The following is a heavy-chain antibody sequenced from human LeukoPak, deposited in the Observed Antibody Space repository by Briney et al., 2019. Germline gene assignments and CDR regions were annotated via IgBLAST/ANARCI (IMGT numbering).Heavy chain of an antibody. CDR2: INPNSGGT. V-gene: IGHV1-2*02. Sequence: ASVKVSCKASGYTFTGYYMHWVRQAPGQGLEWMGWINPNSGGTNYAQKFQGRVTMTRDTSISTAYMELSRLRSDDTAVYYCAQGPHIRYDSSGYPSPSDYWGQGTLVTVSS. D-gene: IGHD3-22*01. CDR1: GYTFTGYY. CDR3: AQGPHIRYDSSGYPSPSDY. J-gene: IGHJ4*02.